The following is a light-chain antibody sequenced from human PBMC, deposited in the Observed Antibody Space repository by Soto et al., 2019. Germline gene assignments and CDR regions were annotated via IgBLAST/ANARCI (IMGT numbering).Light chain of an antibody. Sequence: QSALTQPRSVSGSPGQSVTISCTRTSSDVGGYNYVSWYQQHPGKAPKLMIYDVSKGPSGVPDRFSGSKSGNTASLTISGLQAEDEADYYCCSYAGSYTYVFGTGTKLTVL. CDR2: DVS. J-gene: IGLJ1*01. V-gene: IGLV2-11*01. CDR3: CSYAGSYTYV. CDR1: SSDVGGYNY.